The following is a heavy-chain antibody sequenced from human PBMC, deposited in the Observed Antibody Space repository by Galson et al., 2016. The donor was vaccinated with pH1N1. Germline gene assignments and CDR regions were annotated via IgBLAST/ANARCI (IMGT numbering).Heavy chain of an antibody. D-gene: IGHD2-15*01. V-gene: IGHV3-23*01. CDR1: GFTFTSHA. CDR3: AKPNCASSRCYYHFHV. Sequence: SLRLSCAASGFTFTSHAMTWVRQAPGKGLEWVSTMSGSGDNTYYADSVKGRFIISKDNSKNTLYLQMYSLGGDDTAVYYCAKPNCASSRCYYHFHVWGQGTTVTVSS. J-gene: IGHJ3*01. CDR2: MSGSGDNT.